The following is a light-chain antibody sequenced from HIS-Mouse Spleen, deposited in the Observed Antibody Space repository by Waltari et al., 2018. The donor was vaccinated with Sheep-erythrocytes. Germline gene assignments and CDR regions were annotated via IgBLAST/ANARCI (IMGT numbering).Light chain of an antibody. V-gene: IGLV2-11*01. J-gene: IGLJ1*01. CDR1: SSDVGGYNY. CDR3: CSYAGSYNHV. CDR2: DVS. Sequence: QSALTQPRSVSGSPGQSVTISCTGPSSDVGGYNYVSWDQQHPGKAPKLMIYDVSKRPSGVPDRFSGSKSGNTASLTISGLQAEDEADYYCCSYAGSYNHVFATGTKVTVL.